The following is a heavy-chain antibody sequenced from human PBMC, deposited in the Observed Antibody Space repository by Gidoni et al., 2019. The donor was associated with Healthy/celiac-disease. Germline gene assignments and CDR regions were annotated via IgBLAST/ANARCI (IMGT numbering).Heavy chain of an antibody. Sequence: GLEWIGSIYYSGSTYYNPSLKSRVTISVDTSKNQFSLRLSSVTAADTAVFYCARRRGGSSWGNYFDYWGQGTLVTVSS. J-gene: IGHJ4*02. CDR2: IYYSGST. D-gene: IGHD6-6*01. V-gene: IGHV4-39*01. CDR3: ARRRGGSSWGNYFDY.